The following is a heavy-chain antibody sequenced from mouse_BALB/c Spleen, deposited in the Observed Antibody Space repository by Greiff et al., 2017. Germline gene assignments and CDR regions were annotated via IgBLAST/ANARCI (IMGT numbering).Heavy chain of an antibody. CDR1: GYSLTSYW. D-gene: IGHD5-1*01. CDR3: ARPVPAYYAMDY. J-gene: IGHJ4*01. CDR2: IDPSDSET. Sequence: QVQLKESGPQLVRPGASVKISCTASGYSLTSYWMHWVKQRPGQGLEWIGMIDPSDSETRLNQKCKDKATLTVDKSSSTAYMQLSSPTSEESAVYYCARPVPAYYAMDYWGQGTSVTVAS. V-gene: IGHV1S126*01.